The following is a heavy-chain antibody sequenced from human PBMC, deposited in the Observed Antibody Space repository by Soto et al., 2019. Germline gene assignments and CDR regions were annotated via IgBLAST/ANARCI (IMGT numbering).Heavy chain of an antibody. Sequence: SETLSLTCTVSGGYISRGGYYWSWIRQHPGKGLEWIGYIYYSGSTYYNPSLKSRVTISVDTSKNQFSLKLSSVTAADTAVYYCARSRDYYYDSSGYYPTDDAFDIWGQGTMVTV. CDR2: IYYSGST. J-gene: IGHJ3*02. V-gene: IGHV4-30-4*08. D-gene: IGHD3-22*01. CDR3: ARSRDYYYDSSGYYPTDDAFDI. CDR1: GGYISRGGYY.